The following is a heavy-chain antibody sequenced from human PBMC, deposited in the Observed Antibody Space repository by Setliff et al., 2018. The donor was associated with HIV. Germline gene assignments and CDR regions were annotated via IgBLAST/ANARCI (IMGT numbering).Heavy chain of an antibody. V-gene: IGHV4-4*09. Sequence: SETLSLTCSASGDSIRSYYWSWIRQPPGKGLEWIGYIYTGGNSYNPSPNSNPSLKSRVTVSVDTSKNEFNLKLSSVTAADTAVYYCAIGGRWFGEFNFWGQGTLVTVSS. CDR1: GDSIRSYY. D-gene: IGHD3-10*01. J-gene: IGHJ4*02. CDR2: IYTGGNSYNPSP. CDR3: AIGGRWFGEFNF.